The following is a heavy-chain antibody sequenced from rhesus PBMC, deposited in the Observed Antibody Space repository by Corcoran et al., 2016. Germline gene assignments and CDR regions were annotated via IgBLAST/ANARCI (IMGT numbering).Heavy chain of an antibody. CDR3: ARVGSSWSEWDTVGTEWYFDL. J-gene: IGHJ2*01. CDR1: GYSISSGYY. CDR2: FYGSGGSN. V-gene: IGHV4S14*01. D-gene: IGHD5-42*01. Sequence: QVQLQESGPGLVKPSETLSLTCAVSGYSISSGYYWGWIRQPPGQGPEWIGRFYGSGGSNYLNPSLKSRVTLSVDTSKNQFSLKLSSVTAADTAVYYCARVGSSWSEWDTVGTEWYFDLWGPGTPITISS.